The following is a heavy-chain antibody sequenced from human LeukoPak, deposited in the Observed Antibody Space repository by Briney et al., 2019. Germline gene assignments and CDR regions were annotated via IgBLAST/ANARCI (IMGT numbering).Heavy chain of an antibody. CDR2: ISGNSGRI. J-gene: IGHJ4*02. CDR3: AKDMRTDAAGTLDY. CDR1: GFTFDDYA. D-gene: IGHD6-13*01. Sequence: GGSLRLSRAASGFTFDDYAMHWVRQAPGKGVEWVSGISGNSGRIGYGDSVKGRFTISRDNAKNSLYLQMNSLRAEDTALYYCAKDMRTDAAGTLDYWGQGTLVTVSS. V-gene: IGHV3-9*01.